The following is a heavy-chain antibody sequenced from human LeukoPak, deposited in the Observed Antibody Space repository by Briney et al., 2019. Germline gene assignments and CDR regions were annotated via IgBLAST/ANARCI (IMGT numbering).Heavy chain of an antibody. J-gene: IGHJ6*04. CDR2: INGGNGDT. Sequence: ASVKVSFKSSGYTFTMYAIHWVRQAPGQRNGWMGWINGGNGDTKYSQRFQGRVTITRDTAATTAHMDLSSLRSDDTAVYYCARTPGPMVRGLNFYYYGMDVWGKGTTVTVSS. CDR3: ARTPGPMVRGLNFYYYGMDV. D-gene: IGHD3-10*01. V-gene: IGHV1-3*01. CDR1: GYTFTMYA.